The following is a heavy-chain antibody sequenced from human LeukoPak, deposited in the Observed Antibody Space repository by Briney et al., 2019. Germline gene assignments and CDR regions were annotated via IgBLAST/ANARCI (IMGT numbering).Heavy chain of an antibody. CDR2: IIPIFGTA. V-gene: IGHV1-69*13. D-gene: IGHD2-2*01. CDR3: ARGASTLLFHWFDP. J-gene: IGHJ5*02. Sequence: SVKVSCKASGGTFSSYAISWVRQAPGQGLEWMGGIIPIFGTANYAQKFQGRVTITADESTSTAYMELSSLRSEDTAVYNCARGASTLLFHWFDPWGQGTLVTVSS. CDR1: GGTFSSYA.